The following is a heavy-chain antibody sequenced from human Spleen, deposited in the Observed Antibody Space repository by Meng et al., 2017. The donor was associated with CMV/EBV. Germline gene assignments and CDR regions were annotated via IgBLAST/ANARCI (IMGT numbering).Heavy chain of an antibody. CDR2: TYPASGGT. CDR1: GYTFTGHY. D-gene: IGHD1-1*01. CDR3: ARDHNWGPDY. J-gene: IGHJ4*02. V-gene: IGHV1-2*02. Sequence: ASVKVSCKASGYTFTGHYLHWVRQAPGQGLEWMGWTYPASGGTNYAQNFQGRVTMTSDTSISTAYMELSGLRSDDTALYFCARDHNWGPDYWGQGTLVTVSS.